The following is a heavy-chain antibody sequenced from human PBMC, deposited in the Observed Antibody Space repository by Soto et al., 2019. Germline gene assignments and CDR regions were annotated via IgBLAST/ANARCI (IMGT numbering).Heavy chain of an antibody. CDR1: GFTFTTRA. V-gene: IGHV3-23*01. CDR3: TTGTQNFDY. CDR2: ISASGGTT. J-gene: IGHJ4*02. D-gene: IGHD3-10*01. Sequence: EVQLLESGGDLVQPGGSLRLSCAASGFTFTTRAMSWVRQAPGKGLQWVSGISASGGTTYYADSVKGRLTISRDNSKNMLYLIMTSLRDDDTAVYYCTTGTQNFDYWGRGTRVTVSS.